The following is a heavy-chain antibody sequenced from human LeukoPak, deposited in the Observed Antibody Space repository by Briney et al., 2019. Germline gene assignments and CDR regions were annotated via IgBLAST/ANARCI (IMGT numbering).Heavy chain of an antibody. Sequence: SETLSLTCTVSSYSISSYYYWGWIRQTPGKGLEWIGSVYHSGTTYHNPSLKSRVTMSVDTSKNQFSLTLTSVTAADTALYYCTRELAGTTVEDWGQGTLVTVSS. CDR2: VYHSGTT. CDR1: SYSISSYYY. CDR3: TRELAGTTVED. V-gene: IGHV4-38-2*02. D-gene: IGHD1-1*01. J-gene: IGHJ4*02.